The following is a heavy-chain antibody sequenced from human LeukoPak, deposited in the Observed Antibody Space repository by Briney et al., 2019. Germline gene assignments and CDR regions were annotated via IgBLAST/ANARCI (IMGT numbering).Heavy chain of an antibody. Sequence: GGSLRLSCAASGFTFTNYHMDWVRQAPGKGLEWVSAISGSGGSTYYADSVKGRFTISRDNSKNTLYLQMNSLRAEDTAVYYCAKPGLALRYYFDYWGQGTLVTVSS. D-gene: IGHD3/OR15-3a*01. CDR3: AKPGLALRYYFDY. J-gene: IGHJ4*02. CDR2: ISGSGGST. CDR1: GFTFTNYH. V-gene: IGHV3-23*01.